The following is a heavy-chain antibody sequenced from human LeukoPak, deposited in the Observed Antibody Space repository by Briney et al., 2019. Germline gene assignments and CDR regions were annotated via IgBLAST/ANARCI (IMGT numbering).Heavy chain of an antibody. CDR1: GYTFNNYF. CDR3: ARGQSMYY. J-gene: IGHJ4*02. D-gene: IGHD2-8*01. Sequence: ASLKVSCKASGYTFNNYFISWVRQAPGRGLEWVGWISPHSHTTHYAEKVQGRDTVTTDTSTTTVYMELRSLRSDDTAVYFCARGQSMYYWGQGTPVTVSS. V-gene: IGHV1-18*01. CDR2: ISPHSHTT.